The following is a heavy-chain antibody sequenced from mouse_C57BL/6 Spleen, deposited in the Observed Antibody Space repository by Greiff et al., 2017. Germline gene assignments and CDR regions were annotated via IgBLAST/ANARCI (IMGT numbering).Heavy chain of an antibody. CDR1: GFNIKDDY. CDR2: IDPENGDT. J-gene: IGHJ2*01. D-gene: IGHD1-1*01. V-gene: IGHV14-4*01. CDR3: TPEGTTVVADY. Sequence: EVQLQQSGAELVRPGASVKLSCTASGFNIKDDYMHWVKQRPEQGLEWIGWIDPENGDTEYASKFQGKATITADTSSNTAYLHLSSLTSEDTAVYYCTPEGTTVVADYWGEGATLSVSS.